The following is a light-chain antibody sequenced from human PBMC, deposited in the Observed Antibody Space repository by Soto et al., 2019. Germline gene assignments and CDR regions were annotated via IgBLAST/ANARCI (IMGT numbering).Light chain of an antibody. CDR2: DAS. CDR3: QQYNTYPWT. J-gene: IGKJ1*01. Sequence: DIQMTQSPSSVSASVGDRVTITCRASQGVSTWLAWYQQKPGKAPKLLIHDASSLQSGVPSRFSGSGSGTEFTLTISSLQPDDFATYYCQQYNTYPWTFGQGTKVDIK. V-gene: IGKV1D-16*01. CDR1: QGVSTW.